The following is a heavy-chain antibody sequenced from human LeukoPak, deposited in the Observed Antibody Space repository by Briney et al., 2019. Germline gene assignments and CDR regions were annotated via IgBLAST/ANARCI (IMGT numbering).Heavy chain of an antibody. V-gene: IGHV3-11*01. D-gene: IGHD2-8*02. Sequence: GGSLRLSCAASGFTFSDYYTSWIRQAPGKGLEWVSYISSSGSTIYYADSVKGRFTISRDNAKHSLYLQMNSLRAEDTAVYYCARVARSLLYYFDYWGQGTLVTVSS. CDR2: ISSSGSTI. CDR1: GFTFSDYY. J-gene: IGHJ4*02. CDR3: ARVARSLLYYFDY.